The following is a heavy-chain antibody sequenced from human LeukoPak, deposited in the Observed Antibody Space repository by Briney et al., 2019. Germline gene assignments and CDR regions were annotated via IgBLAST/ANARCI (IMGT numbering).Heavy chain of an antibody. V-gene: IGHV4-34*01. D-gene: IGHD3-16*01. J-gene: IGHJ5*02. CDR2: INHSGST. CDR3: ARAFGGQLRRTNWFDP. CDR1: GGSFSGYY. Sequence: TSETLSLTCAVYGGSFSGYYWSWIRQPPGKGLEWIGEINHSGSTNYNPSLKSRVTISVDTSQNQFSLKLSSVTAADTAVYYCARAFGGQLRRTNWFDPWGQGTLVTVSS.